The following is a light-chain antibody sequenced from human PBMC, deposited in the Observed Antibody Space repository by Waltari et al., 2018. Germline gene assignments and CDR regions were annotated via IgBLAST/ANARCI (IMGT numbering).Light chain of an antibody. CDR2: EVS. J-gene: IGLJ2*01. V-gene: IGLV2-14*01. CDR3: SSYRRGSTLV. Sequence: QSALTQPASVSGSPGQTITISCTGTSSDVGTYNFISWYQQHPGMAPKLTIYEVSNRPSGISKRFSGSKSGNTASLTISGLQAEDEADYYCSSYRRGSTLVFGGGTKLTV. CDR1: SSDVGTYNF.